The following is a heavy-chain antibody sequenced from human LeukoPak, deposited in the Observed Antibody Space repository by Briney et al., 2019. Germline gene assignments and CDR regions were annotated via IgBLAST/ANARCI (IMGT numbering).Heavy chain of an antibody. CDR3: ATRPEGGYFAYYYYMDV. CDR1: GGTFSSYA. CDR2: IIPIFGTA. D-gene: IGHD3-9*01. J-gene: IGHJ6*03. Sequence: SVKVSCKASGGTFSSYAISWVRQAPGQGLEWMGGIIPIFGTANYAQKFQGRVTITADKSTSTAYMELSSLRSEDTAVYYCATRPEGGYFAYYYYMDVWGRGTTVTISS. V-gene: IGHV1-69*06.